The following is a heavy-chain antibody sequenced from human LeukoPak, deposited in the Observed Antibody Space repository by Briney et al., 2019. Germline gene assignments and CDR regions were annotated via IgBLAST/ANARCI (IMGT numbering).Heavy chain of an antibody. V-gene: IGHV4-4*07. CDR3: ARDYCSGGSCYLSPDAFDI. J-gene: IGHJ3*02. Sequence: SEALSLTCTVSGGSISSYYWSWIRQPAGKGLEWIGRIYTSGSTNYNPSLKSRVTMSVDTSKNQFSLKLSSVTAADTAVYYCARDYCSGGSCYLSPDAFDIWGQGTMVTVSS. CDR1: GGSISSYY. CDR2: IYTSGST. D-gene: IGHD2-15*01.